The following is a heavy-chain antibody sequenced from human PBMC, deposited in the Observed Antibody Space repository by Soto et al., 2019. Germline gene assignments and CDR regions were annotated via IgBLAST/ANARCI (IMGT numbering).Heavy chain of an antibody. CDR3: ATVDDCWSGYYNSPTISYGMDV. CDR1: VYSFTSYW. J-gene: IGHJ6*02. Sequence: GESLKISCKGSVYSFTSYWISWVRQMPGKGLEWMGRIDPSDSYTNYSPSFQGHVTISADKSISTAYLQWSSLKASDTAMYYCATVDDCWSGYYNSPTISYGMDVWGQGTTVTVSS. V-gene: IGHV5-10-1*01. CDR2: IDPSDSYT. D-gene: IGHD3-3*01.